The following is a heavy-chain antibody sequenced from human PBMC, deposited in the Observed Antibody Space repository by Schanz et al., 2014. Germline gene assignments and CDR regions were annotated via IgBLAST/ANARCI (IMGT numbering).Heavy chain of an antibody. CDR2: IKQDESER. J-gene: IGHJ4*02. V-gene: IGHV3-7*03. CDR1: GFTFSRYW. CDR3: AAHETLSTTACYPS. D-gene: IGHD2-2*01. Sequence: EVQLVESGGGLVQPGGSLRLSCAASGFTFSRYWMSWVRQAPGKGLEWVANIKQDESERSYVDSVKGRFTISRDNAKNSLYLQMTGLRAEDTAVYYCAAHETLSTTACYPSWGQGTLVAVSS.